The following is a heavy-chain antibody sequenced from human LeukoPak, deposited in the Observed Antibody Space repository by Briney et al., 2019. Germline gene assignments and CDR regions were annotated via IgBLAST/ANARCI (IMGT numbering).Heavy chain of an antibody. J-gene: IGHJ4*02. Sequence: GGSLRLSCAASGFTFSSYEMNWVRQAPGKGLEWVSYISSSGSTMYYADSVKGRFTISRDNAKNSLYLQMNSLRAEDTAVYYCARAQPGYCSGGSCYEFDYWGQGTLVTVSS. CDR3: ARAQPGYCSGGSCYEFDY. V-gene: IGHV3-48*03. CDR2: ISSSGSTM. CDR1: GFTFSSYE. D-gene: IGHD2-15*01.